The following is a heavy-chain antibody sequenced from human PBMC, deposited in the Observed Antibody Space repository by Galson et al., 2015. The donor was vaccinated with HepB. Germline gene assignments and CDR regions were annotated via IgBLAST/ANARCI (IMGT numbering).Heavy chain of an antibody. CDR3: ARDQLYSGSDYHAFDN. V-gene: IGHV3-74*01. CDR1: GFTFSSHW. Sequence: SLRLSCAASGFTFSSHWMHWVRQAPGKGLVWVSRIYGDGTTTDYADSVKGRFTISRDNAKNTLYLQMNSLRVDDTAVYYCARDQLYSGSDYHAFDNWGQGTMVTVSS. D-gene: IGHD1-26*01. CDR2: IYGDGTTT. J-gene: IGHJ3*02.